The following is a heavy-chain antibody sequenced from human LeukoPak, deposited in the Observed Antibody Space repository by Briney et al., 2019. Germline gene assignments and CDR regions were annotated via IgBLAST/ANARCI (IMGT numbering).Heavy chain of an antibody. CDR1: GGSISSGGYS. D-gene: IGHD2-21*02. V-gene: IGHV4-30-2*01. Sequence: PSETLSLTCAVSGGSISSGGYSWSWIRQPPGKGLEWIGYIYHSGSTYYNPSLKSRVTISVDRSKNQFSLKLSSVTAADTAVYYCARAKPLYCGGDCYYFDYWGQGTPVTVSS. CDR3: ARAKPLYCGGDCYYFDY. CDR2: IYHSGST. J-gene: IGHJ4*02.